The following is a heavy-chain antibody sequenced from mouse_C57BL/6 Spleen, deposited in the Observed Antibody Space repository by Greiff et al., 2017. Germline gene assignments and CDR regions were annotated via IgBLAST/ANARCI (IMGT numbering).Heavy chain of an antibody. CDR2: INYDGSST. CDR1: GFTFSDYY. Sequence: EVQLQESEGGLVQPGSSMKLSCTASGFTFSDYYMAWVRQVPEKGLEWVAIINYDGSSTYYLDSLKSRFIISRDNAKNILYLQMSSLKSEDTATYYCARDQGDGYYAMDYWGQGTSVTVSS. D-gene: IGHD2-3*01. V-gene: IGHV5-16*01. J-gene: IGHJ4*01. CDR3: ARDQGDGYYAMDY.